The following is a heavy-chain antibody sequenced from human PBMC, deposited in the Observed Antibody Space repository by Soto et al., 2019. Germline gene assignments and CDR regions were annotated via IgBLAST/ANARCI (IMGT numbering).Heavy chain of an antibody. D-gene: IGHD3-16*02. CDR3: ARDGVSQYDYIWGSYRQYFDY. J-gene: IGHJ4*02. Sequence: PGGSLNLSCAASGFTFSSYGMHWVRQAPGKGLEWVAVIWYDGSNKYYADSVRGRFTISRDNSKNTLYLQMNSLRAEDTAVYYCARDGVSQYDYIWGSYRQYFDYWGQGTLVTVSS. CDR2: IWYDGSNK. CDR1: GFTFSSYG. V-gene: IGHV3-33*01.